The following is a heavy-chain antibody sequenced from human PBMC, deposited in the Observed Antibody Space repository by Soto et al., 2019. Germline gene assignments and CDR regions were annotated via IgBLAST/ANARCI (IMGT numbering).Heavy chain of an antibody. J-gene: IGHJ4*02. CDR3: GCSGWGDLDY. D-gene: IGHD6-19*01. V-gene: IGHV3-23*01. Sequence: EVQLLESGGGLVQPGGSLRLSCIASGLTFSDYAMSWVRQAPGKGLEWVSGISGEGVSTYYADSVKGRVTVSRDNSKNTLYLQMTSLTAEDTAVYFCGCSGWGDLDYWGQGTLVTVSS. CDR2: ISGEGVST. CDR1: GLTFSDYA.